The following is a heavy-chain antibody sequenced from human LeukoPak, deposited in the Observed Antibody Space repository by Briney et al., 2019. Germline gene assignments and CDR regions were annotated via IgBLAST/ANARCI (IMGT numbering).Heavy chain of an antibody. D-gene: IGHD3-10*01. Sequence: SETLSLTCTVSGGSISSYYWSWIRQPAGKGLEWIGRIYTSGSTNYNPSLKSRVTMSVDTSKNQFSLKLSSVTAAGTAVYYCARDTRDYYGSGSSTNWFDPWGQGTLVTVSS. CDR1: GGSISSYY. J-gene: IGHJ5*02. V-gene: IGHV4-4*07. CDR3: ARDTRDYYGSGSSTNWFDP. CDR2: IYTSGST.